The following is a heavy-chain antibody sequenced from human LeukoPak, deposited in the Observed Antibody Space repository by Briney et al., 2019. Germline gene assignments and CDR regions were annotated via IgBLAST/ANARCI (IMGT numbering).Heavy chain of an antibody. D-gene: IGHD3-22*01. J-gene: IGHJ4*02. CDR1: GFTFSSYS. Sequence: GGSLRLSCAASGFTFSSYSMNWVRQAPGKGVEWVSSISSSSSYIYYADSVKGRFTISRDNAKNSLYLEMNSLRAEDTAVYYCTTYYYVSSGYFDYWGQGTLVTVSS. CDR2: ISSSSSYI. V-gene: IGHV3-21*01. CDR3: TTYYYVSSGYFDY.